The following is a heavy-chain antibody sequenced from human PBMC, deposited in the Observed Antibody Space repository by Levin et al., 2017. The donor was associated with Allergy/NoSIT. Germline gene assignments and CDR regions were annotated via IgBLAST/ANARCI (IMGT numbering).Heavy chain of an antibody. J-gene: IGHJ4*02. CDR3: ARDTIGGFGY. CDR2: ISVYNGKT. V-gene: IGHV1-18*01. CDR1: GYTFTSYD. D-gene: IGHD2-8*01. Sequence: ASVKVSCKASGYTFTSYDISWVRQAPGQGLEWVGWISVYNGKTNYAQNLQGRVTMTTDTSTSTAFMELRSLRSADTAIYYCARDTIGGFGYWGQGTLVTVSS.